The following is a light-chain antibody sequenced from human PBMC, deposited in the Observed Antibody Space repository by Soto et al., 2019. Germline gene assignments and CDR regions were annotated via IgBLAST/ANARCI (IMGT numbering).Light chain of an antibody. Sequence: QSVLTQPPSVSGAPGQRVTISCTGSSSNIGAGYDVHWYQHLPGTAPKLLIYGNTNRPSGVPDRFSGSKSGTSASLAITGLQAEDEADYYCQAYGSSLSGFYVFGTGTKVTV. J-gene: IGLJ1*01. CDR2: GNT. V-gene: IGLV1-40*01. CDR1: SSNIGAGYD. CDR3: QAYGSSLSGFYV.